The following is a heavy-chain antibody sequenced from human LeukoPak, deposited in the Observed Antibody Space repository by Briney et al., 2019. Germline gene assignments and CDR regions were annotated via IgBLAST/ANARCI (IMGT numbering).Heavy chain of an antibody. CDR2: IYYSGST. D-gene: IGHD3-22*01. Sequence: PSDTLSLTCTVSGGSISSYYWSWIRQPPGKGLEWIGYIYYSGSTNYNPSLKSRVTISVDTSKNQFSLKLSSVTAADTAVYYCARDPVITLRYGMDVWGQGTTVTVSS. V-gene: IGHV4-59*01. J-gene: IGHJ6*02. CDR3: ARDPVITLRYGMDV. CDR1: GGSISSYY.